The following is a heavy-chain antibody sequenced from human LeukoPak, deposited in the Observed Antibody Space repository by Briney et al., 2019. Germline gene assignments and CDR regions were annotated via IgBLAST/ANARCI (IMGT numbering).Heavy chain of an antibody. CDR2: IIPILGIA. Sequence: GGSLRLSCAASGFTFSSYAISWVRQAPGQGLEWMGRIIPILGIANYAQKFQGRVTITADKSTSTAYMELSSLRSEDTAVYYCARVPYSSSWHYYYGMDVWGQGTTVTVSS. V-gene: IGHV1-69*04. J-gene: IGHJ6*02. CDR1: GFTFSSYA. D-gene: IGHD6-13*01. CDR3: ARVPYSSSWHYYYGMDV.